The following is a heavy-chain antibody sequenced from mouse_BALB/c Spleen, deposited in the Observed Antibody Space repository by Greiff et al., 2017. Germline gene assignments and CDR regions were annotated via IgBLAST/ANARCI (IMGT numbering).Heavy chain of an antibody. V-gene: IGHV5-6-4*01. Sequence: MLVESGGGLVKPGGSLKLSCAASGFTFSSYTMSWVRQTPEKRLEWVATISSGGSYTYYPDSVKGRFTISRDNAKNTLYLQMSSLKSEDTAMYYCTRGDYYFDYWGQGTTLTVSS. J-gene: IGHJ2*01. CDR1: GFTFSSYT. CDR3: TRGDYYFDY. CDR2: ISSGGSYT.